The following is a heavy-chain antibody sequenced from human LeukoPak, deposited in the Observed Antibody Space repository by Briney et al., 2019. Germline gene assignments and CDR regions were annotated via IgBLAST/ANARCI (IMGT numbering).Heavy chain of an antibody. V-gene: IGHV3-23*01. CDR1: GFTFSTYA. J-gene: IGHJ4*02. CDR3: AKEGGSIVGGTIPFDY. Sequence: GGSLRLSCAASGFTFSTYAMNWVRQAPGKGLEWVSAISGSATGTYYADSVKGRFTISRDNSKNSLYLQMNSLRAEDTAKYYCAKEGGSIVGGTIPFDYWGQGTLVTVSS. D-gene: IGHD1-26*01. CDR2: ISGSATGT.